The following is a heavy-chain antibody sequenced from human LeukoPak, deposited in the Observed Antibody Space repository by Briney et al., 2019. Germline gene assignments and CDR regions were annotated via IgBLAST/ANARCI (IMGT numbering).Heavy chain of an antibody. V-gene: IGHV3-23*01. J-gene: IGHJ3*02. D-gene: IGHD2-21*01. CDR2: IGGGPV. Sequence: PGGSLRLSCAASGFTFINYAMSWVRQAPGKGLEWVSTIGGGPVYYADSVKDRFTISRDNSKNTLFLQMNSLRAEDTAIYYCAKDSYSHNGIYDALDIWGQGTNVTVSS. CDR3: AKDSYSHNGIYDALDI. CDR1: GFTFINYA.